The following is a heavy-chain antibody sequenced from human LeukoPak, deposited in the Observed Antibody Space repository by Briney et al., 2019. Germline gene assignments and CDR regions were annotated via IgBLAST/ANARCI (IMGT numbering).Heavy chain of an antibody. Sequence: TGTSLRLSCAASGFTFTNYGMHWVRQAPGKGLEWVALITYDGYYKYYSDSVKGRFTISSDTSKNTLYLQINSLRAEDTAVYNCARDLSPVVRASPMGYWGQGTPVTVSS. CDR2: ITYDGYYK. CDR3: ARDLSPVVRASPMGY. J-gene: IGHJ4*02. CDR1: GFTFTNYG. D-gene: IGHD3-10*01. V-gene: IGHV3-30*03.